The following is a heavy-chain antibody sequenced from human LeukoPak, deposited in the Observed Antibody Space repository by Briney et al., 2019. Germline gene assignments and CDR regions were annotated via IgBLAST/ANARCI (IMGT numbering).Heavy chain of an antibody. CDR1: GYTFTGYY. V-gene: IGHV1-2*02. Sequence: ASVTVSCKPSGYTFTGYYMHWVRQAPGQGLEWMGWINPNSGGTNYAQKFQGRVTMTRDTSISTAYMELSRLRSDDTAVYYCARDKGLVPAAIGPFDPWGQGTLVTVSS. J-gene: IGHJ5*02. D-gene: IGHD2-2*01. CDR3: ARDKGLVPAAIGPFDP. CDR2: INPNSGGT.